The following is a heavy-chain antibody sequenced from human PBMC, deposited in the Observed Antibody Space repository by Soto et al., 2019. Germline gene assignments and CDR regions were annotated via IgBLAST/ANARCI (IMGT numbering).Heavy chain of an antibody. J-gene: IGHJ4*02. CDR2: ISWNSGSI. V-gene: IGHV3-9*01. CDR3: AKVSRYSGYDLFDY. CDR1: GFTFDDYA. Sequence: GGSLRLSCAASGFTFDDYAMHWVRQAPGKGLEWVSGISWNSGSIGYADSVKGRFTISRDNAKNSLYLQMNSLRAEDTALYYCAKVSRYSGYDLFDYWGQGTLVTVSP. D-gene: IGHD5-12*01.